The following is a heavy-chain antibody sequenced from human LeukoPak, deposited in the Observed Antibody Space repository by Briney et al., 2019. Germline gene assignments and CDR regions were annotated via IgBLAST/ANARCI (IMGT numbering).Heavy chain of an antibody. Sequence: ASVKVSCKASGYTFTSYAMHWVRQAPGQRLEWMGWINAGNGNTKYSQEFQGRVTITRDTSASTAYMELSSLRSEDMAVYYCARASAVYCSGGSCAPLVYWGQGTLVTVSS. CDR1: GYTFTSYA. CDR3: ARASAVYCSGGSCAPLVY. J-gene: IGHJ4*02. D-gene: IGHD2-15*01. CDR2: INAGNGNT. V-gene: IGHV1-3*03.